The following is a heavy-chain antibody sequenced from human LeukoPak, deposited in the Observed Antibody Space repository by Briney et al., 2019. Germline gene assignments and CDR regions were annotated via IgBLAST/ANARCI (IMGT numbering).Heavy chain of an antibody. CDR2: ISSNGVST. CDR3: ARDWGNYYSNFDC. V-gene: IGHV3-64*01. J-gene: IGHJ4*02. D-gene: IGHD1-26*01. CDR1: GFTFSGYV. Sequence: PGGSLRLSCAASGFTFSGYVMHWVRQAPGKGLEYVSTISSNGVSTYYANSVKGRFTISRDNSKNTLYLQMGSLRVEDMAVYYCARDWGNYYSNFDCWGQGTLVTVSS.